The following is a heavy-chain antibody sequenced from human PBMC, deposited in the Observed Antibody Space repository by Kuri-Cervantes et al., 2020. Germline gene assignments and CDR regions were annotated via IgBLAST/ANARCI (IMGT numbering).Heavy chain of an antibody. Sequence: GESLKISCAASGFSLSTYSIHWVRQAPGKGLEWVSYLSTGSATTHYADSVQGRFTTSKDNAKNSLYLQMNSLGAEDTAVYYCARGDAFDLWGQGTMVTVSS. CDR1: GFSLSTYS. CDR3: ARGDAFDL. CDR2: LSTGSATT. J-gene: IGHJ3*01. V-gene: IGHV3-48*04.